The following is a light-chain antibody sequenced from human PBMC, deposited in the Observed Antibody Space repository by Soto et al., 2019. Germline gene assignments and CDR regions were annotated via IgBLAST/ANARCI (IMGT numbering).Light chain of an antibody. CDR3: QQYSSSPWT. CDR2: GAS. Sequence: QSVSQGASPTLSWWASQPISGTLAWYQQKHGQXPRXXIFGASTRAPGFPARFGGIGSGTDCTITISSLQPDDVVAYDGQQYSSSPWTFGEGTKVDIK. CDR1: QPISGT. V-gene: IGKV3-15*01. J-gene: IGKJ1*01.